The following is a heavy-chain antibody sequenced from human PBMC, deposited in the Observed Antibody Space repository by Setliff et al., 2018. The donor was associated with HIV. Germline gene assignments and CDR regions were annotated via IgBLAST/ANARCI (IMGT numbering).Heavy chain of an antibody. D-gene: IGHD2-15*01. CDR1: GYTFIGYN. CDR3: ARALDSSADIEGYFDF. V-gene: IGHV1-2*02. Sequence: ASVKVSCKASGYTFIGYNMHWVRQAPGQGLEWMGWINPNSGGTNYARKFQGRVIMTRDTSISTAYMELSRLRSDDTAVYYCARALDSSADIEGYFDFWGQGMLVTVSS. J-gene: IGHJ4*02. CDR2: INPNSGGT.